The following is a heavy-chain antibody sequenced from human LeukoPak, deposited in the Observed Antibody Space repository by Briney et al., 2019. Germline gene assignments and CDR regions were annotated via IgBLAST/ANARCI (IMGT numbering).Heavy chain of an antibody. Sequence: PGGSLRLSCAASGFSFSTYSMNWVRQAPGKGLEWVSYISSSSGTIYYSDSVKGRFTISRDNAKNSLYLQMNRLRAEDTAVYYCATGNYAFAHDYYYMDVWGKGTTVTVSS. J-gene: IGHJ6*03. CDR1: GFSFSTYS. D-gene: IGHD3-3*01. CDR3: ATGNYAFAHDYYYMDV. CDR2: ISSSSGTI. V-gene: IGHV3-48*01.